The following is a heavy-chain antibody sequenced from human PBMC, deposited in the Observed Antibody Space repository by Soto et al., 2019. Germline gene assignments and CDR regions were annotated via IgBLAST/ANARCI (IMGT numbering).Heavy chain of an antibody. CDR2: IQNDGSRT. V-gene: IGHV3-74*03. D-gene: IGHD1-26*01. Sequence: GGSLRLSCAASGFTFDYYWMHWVRQAPGQGLVWVAHIQNDGSRTTYADSVKGRFTISRDNSKNTLYLQMNSLRAEDTAVYYCARDHSGSPPDHFDYWGQGTLVTVSS. CDR3: ARDHSGSPPDHFDY. J-gene: IGHJ4*02. CDR1: GFTFDYYW.